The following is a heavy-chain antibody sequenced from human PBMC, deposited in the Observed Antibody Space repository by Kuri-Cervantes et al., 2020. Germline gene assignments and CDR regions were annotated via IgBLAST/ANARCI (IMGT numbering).Heavy chain of an antibody. CDR2: IIPILGIA. CDR3: ARSAPQYCSSTSCYFWFDP. V-gene: IGHV1-69*02. D-gene: IGHD2-2*01. CDR1: GGTFSRYT. J-gene: IGHJ5*02. Sequence: SVKVSCKDSGGTFSRYTISWVRQAPGQGLEWMARIIPILGIANYAQKFQGRVTITADKSTSTAYMELSSLRSEDTAVYYCARSAPQYCSSTSCYFWFDPWGQGTLVTVSS.